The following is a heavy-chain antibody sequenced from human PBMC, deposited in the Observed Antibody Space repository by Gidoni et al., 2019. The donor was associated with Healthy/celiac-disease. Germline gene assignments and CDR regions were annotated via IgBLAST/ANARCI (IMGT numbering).Heavy chain of an antibody. V-gene: IGHV4-59*08. D-gene: IGHD3-16*02. J-gene: IGHJ3*02. CDR3: ARHGPNVWGSYRHDAFDI. Sequence: IRQPPGKGLEWIGYIYYSGSTNYNPSLKSRVTISVDTSKNQFSLKLSSVTAADTAVYYCARHGPNVWGSYRHDAFDIWGQGTMVTVSS. CDR2: IYYSGST.